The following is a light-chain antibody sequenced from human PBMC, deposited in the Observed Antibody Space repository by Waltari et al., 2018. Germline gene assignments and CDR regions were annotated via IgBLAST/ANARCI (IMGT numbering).Light chain of an antibody. CDR2: TAS. J-gene: IGKJ3*01. CDR1: QNINIY. CDR3: QQSYTTPT. Sequence: DIQMTQSPSSLSASVGDRVTITCRASQNINIYVNWYQQKPGKVPKLLISTASNLQSGVPSRFSGGGSGTDFTLTISGLQPEDFATYYCQQSYTTPTFGPGTKVDF. V-gene: IGKV1-39*01.